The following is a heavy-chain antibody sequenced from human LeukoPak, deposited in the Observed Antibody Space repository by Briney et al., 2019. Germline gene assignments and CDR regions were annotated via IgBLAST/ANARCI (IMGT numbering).Heavy chain of an antibody. D-gene: IGHD2-2*01. Sequence: GASVKVSCKASGGTFSSYAISWVRQAPGQGLEWMGGIIPIFGTANYAQKFQGRVTITADESTSTAYMELSSLRSEDTAVYYCASSMYYCSSTSCHTGGDYYYGMDVWGQGTTVTVSS. J-gene: IGHJ6*02. V-gene: IGHV1-69*13. CDR1: GGTFSSYA. CDR3: ASSMYYCSSTSCHTGGDYYYGMDV. CDR2: IIPIFGTA.